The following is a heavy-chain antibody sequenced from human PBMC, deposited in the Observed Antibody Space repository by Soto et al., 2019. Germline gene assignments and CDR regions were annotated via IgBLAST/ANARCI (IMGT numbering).Heavy chain of an antibody. J-gene: IGHJ6*02. D-gene: IGHD1-26*01. CDR1: GGPFSDDY. CDR2: IYYSGST. CDR3: ARGRGTYYYYGVDV. Sequence: QVQLQQWGAGLLNPSETLSLTCGVYGGPFSDDYWTWIRQPPGKGLEWIGEIYYSGSTNYNPSLKSRVTISVDTSKKQFSLKVSSVTAADTAVYYCARGRGTYYYYGVDVWGQGTTVTVSS. V-gene: IGHV4-34*01.